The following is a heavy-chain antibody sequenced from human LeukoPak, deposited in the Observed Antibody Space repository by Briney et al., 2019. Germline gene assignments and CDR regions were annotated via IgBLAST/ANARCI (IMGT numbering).Heavy chain of an antibody. CDR3: ARTYYYDSSPFPFDY. CDR1: GGSISSYY. Sequence: SETLSLTCTVSGGSISSYYWSWIRQPPGKGLEWIGYIYYSGSTNYNPSLKSRVTISVGTSKNQFSLKLSSVTAADTAVYYCARTYYYDSSPFPFDYWGQGTLVTVSS. D-gene: IGHD3-22*01. CDR2: IYYSGST. J-gene: IGHJ4*02. V-gene: IGHV4-59*01.